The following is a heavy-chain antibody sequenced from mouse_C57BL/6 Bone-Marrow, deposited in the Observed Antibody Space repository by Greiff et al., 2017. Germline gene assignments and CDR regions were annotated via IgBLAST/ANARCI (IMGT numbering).Heavy chain of an antibody. CDR2: ISSGSSTI. V-gene: IGHV5-17*01. CDR3: ARGFAY. J-gene: IGHJ3*01. CDR1: GFTFSDYG. Sequence: EVQGVESGGGLVQPGGSLKLSCAASGFTFSDYGMHWVRQAPEKGLEWVAYISSGSSTIYYADTVKGRFTISRDNAKNTLVLQMTSLRSEDTAMYYCARGFAYWGQGTLVTVSA.